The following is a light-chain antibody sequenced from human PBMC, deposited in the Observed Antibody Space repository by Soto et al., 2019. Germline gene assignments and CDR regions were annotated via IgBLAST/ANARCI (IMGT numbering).Light chain of an antibody. CDR3: QQRSNWPHIT. V-gene: IGKV1-5*03. Sequence: DIQMTQSPSTLSGSVGDRVTITCRASQTISSWLAWYQQKPGKAPKLLIYKASTLESGVPSRFSGSGSGTEFTLTISSLEPEDFAVYYCQQRSNWPHITFGQGTRLEI. CDR2: KAS. J-gene: IGKJ5*01. CDR1: QTISSW.